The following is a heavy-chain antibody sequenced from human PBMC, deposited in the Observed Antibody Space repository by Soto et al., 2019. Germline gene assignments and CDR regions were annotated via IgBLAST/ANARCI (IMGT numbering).Heavy chain of an antibody. Sequence: PGASLKISCKGSGYSFTSYWIGWVRQMPGKGLEWMGIIYPGDSDTRYSPSFQGQVTISADKSISTAYLQWSSLKASDTAMYYCARLADGVVVVPAAMPFYFDYWGQGTLVTVSS. CDR3: ARLADGVVVVPAAMPFYFDY. CDR2: IYPGDSDT. J-gene: IGHJ4*02. V-gene: IGHV5-51*01. CDR1: GYSFTSYW. D-gene: IGHD2-2*01.